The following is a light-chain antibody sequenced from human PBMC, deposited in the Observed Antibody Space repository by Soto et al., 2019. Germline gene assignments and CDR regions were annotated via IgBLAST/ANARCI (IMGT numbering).Light chain of an antibody. CDR1: QSISTW. Sequence: DIQMTQSPSTLSASVGDRVTITCRASQSISTWLAWFQQKPGKAPNLLIYKASSLESGVPSRFSGSGSGTEFNLTISTLQPDDFATYYCQQYNRSPLTFGGGTKVEIK. V-gene: IGKV1-5*03. J-gene: IGKJ4*01. CDR2: KAS. CDR3: QQYNRSPLT.